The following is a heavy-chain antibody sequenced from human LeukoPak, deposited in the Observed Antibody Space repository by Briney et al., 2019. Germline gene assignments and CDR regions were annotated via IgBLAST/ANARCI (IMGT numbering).Heavy chain of an antibody. Sequence: GGSLRLSCTASGFTFGDYAMSWFRQAPGKGLEWVGFIRSKAYGGTTEYAASVKDRFTISRDDSKSIAYLQMNSLKTEDTAVYYCTRDLPSTVTYYFDYWGQGTLVTVSS. V-gene: IGHV3-49*03. J-gene: IGHJ4*02. CDR1: GFTFGDYA. CDR3: TRDLPSTVTYYFDY. D-gene: IGHD4-17*01. CDR2: IRSKAYGGTT.